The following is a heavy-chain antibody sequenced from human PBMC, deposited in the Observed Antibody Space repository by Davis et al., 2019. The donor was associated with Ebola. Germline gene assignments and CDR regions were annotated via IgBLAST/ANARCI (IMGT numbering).Heavy chain of an antibody. Sequence: MPSETLSPTCPLYSGSFSGYYWSCIRQSPGKGLEWIGEISHTGDTNYNPSLKSRVIISVDTSKNQFSLKLSSETAADTAVYYCARGPRELRFLVFGWFDPWGQGTLVTVSS. CDR1: SGSFSGYY. J-gene: IGHJ5*02. V-gene: IGHV4-34*01. D-gene: IGHD3-3*01. CDR3: ARGPRELRFLVFGWFDP. CDR2: ISHTGDT.